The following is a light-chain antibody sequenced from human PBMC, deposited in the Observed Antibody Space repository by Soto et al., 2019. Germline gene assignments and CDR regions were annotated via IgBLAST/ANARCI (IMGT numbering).Light chain of an antibody. CDR3: QQRAGSST. V-gene: IGKV3-20*01. Sequence: EIVLTQSPGTLSLSPWERATLSCRASQSVSSSYLAWYQQKPGQAPRLLIYGASSRATGIPDRFSGSGSGTDFTLTISRLEPEDFAVYYCQQRAGSSTFGQGTRLEIK. CDR1: QSVSSSY. J-gene: IGKJ5*01. CDR2: GAS.